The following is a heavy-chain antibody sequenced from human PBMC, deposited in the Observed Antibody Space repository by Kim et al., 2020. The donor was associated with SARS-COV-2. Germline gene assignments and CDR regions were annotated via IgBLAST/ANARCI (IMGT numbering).Heavy chain of an antibody. Sequence: SVKVSCKASGGTFSSYAISWVRQAPGQGLEWMGRIIPILGIANYAQKFQGRVTITADKSTSTAYMELSSLRSEDTAVYYCARVEEGATGYYYYYYGMDVWGQGTTVTVSS. D-gene: IGHD1-26*01. CDR1: GGTFSSYA. CDR2: IIPILGIA. J-gene: IGHJ6*02. CDR3: ARVEEGATGYYYYYYGMDV. V-gene: IGHV1-69*04.